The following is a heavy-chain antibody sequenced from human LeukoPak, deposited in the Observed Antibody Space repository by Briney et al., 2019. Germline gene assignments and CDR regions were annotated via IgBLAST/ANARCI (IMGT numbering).Heavy chain of an antibody. CDR2: IYYSGST. J-gene: IGHJ3*02. Sequence: SETLSLTCTVSGGSISSHYWSWIRQPPGKGLEWIGYIYYSGSTNYNPSLKSRVTISVDTSKNQFSLKLSSVTAADTAVYYCARGPVFYRGAFDIWDQGTMVTVSS. CDR3: ARGPVFYRGAFDI. CDR1: GGSISSHY. V-gene: IGHV4-59*11. D-gene: IGHD3-16*01.